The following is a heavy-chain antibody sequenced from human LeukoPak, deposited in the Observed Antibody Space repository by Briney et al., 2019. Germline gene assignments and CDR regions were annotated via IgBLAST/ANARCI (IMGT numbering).Heavy chain of an antibody. V-gene: IGHV1-24*01. CDR3: ATTRGSYSTYEIDY. D-gene: IGHD1-26*01. Sequence: ASVKVSCKGSGYTLTELSMHWVRQAPGKGLEWMGGFDPEDGETIYAQKFQGRVTMTEDTSTDTAYMELSSLRSEDTAVYYCATTRGSYSTYEIDYWGQGTLVTVSS. CDR2: FDPEDGET. J-gene: IGHJ4*02. CDR1: GYTLTELS.